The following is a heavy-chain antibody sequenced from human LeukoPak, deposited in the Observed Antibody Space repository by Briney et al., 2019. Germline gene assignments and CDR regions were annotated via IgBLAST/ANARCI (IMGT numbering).Heavy chain of an antibody. V-gene: IGHV3-21*06. CDR2: ISSSSSYI. J-gene: IGHJ4*02. D-gene: IGHD1-26*01. Sequence: PGGSLRLSCAASGFTFSSYSMNWVRQAPGKGLEGVSSISSSSSYIYYAGSVKGRFTISRDNAKNSLYLQMNSLRAEDTAVYYCARGSEWELLSCDYWGQGTLVTVSS. CDR3: ARGSEWELLSCDY. CDR1: GFTFSSYS.